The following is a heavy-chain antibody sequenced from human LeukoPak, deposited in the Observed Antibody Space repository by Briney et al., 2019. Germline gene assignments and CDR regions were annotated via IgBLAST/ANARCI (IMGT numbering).Heavy chain of an antibody. CDR2: IYSSGST. CDR1: GGSISSYY. Sequence: SETLSLTCNASGGSISSYYWSWLRQPPGKGLEWIGYIYSSGSTNYNPSLESRVTMSVDTSKNQFSLKLTSVTAADTAVYYCSRHGHSTAYYGVDVWGQGTTVTVSS. CDR3: SRHGHSTAYYGVDV. J-gene: IGHJ6*02. D-gene: IGHD5-18*01. V-gene: IGHV4-59*08.